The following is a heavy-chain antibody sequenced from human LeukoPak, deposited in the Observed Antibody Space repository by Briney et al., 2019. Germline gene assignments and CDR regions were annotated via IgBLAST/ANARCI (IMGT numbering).Heavy chain of an antibody. CDR3: ARGLRFHVGSGSWFDL. V-gene: IGHV4-34*01. J-gene: IGHJ5*02. CDR2: IDHTGST. D-gene: IGHD3-10*01. CDR1: GGTFRGYY. Sequence: SETLSLTCAVSGGTFRGYYWSWIRQPPGKGLAWIGEIDHTGSTNYNPSLESRVTLSVDASKSQVSLNLNSVTAADTAVYYCARGLRFHVGSGSWFDLWGQGTLVTVSS.